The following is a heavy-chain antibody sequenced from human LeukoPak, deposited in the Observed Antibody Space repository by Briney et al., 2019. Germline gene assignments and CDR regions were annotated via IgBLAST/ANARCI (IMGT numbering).Heavy chain of an antibody. CDR1: GGSFSGYY. J-gene: IGHJ4*02. CDR2: INHSGST. V-gene: IGHV4-34*01. Sequence: SETLSLTCAVYGGSFSGYYWSWIRQPPGKGLEWIGEINHSGSTNCNPSLKSRVTISVDTSKNQFSLKLSSVTAADTAVYYCARLPGWLLRSYYFDYWGQGTLVTVSS. D-gene: IGHD3-22*01. CDR3: ARLPGWLLRSYYFDY.